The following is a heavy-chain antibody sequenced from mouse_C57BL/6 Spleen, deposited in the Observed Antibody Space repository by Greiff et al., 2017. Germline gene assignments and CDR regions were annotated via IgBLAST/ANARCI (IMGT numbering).Heavy chain of an antibody. Sequence: VQLQQPGAELVKPGASVKLSCKASGYTFTSYWMHWVKQRPGKGLEWIGMIHPNSGSTNYNEKFKSKATLTVDKSSSTAYMQLSSLTSEDSAVYYCARSNYYYDGYYFDYWGQGTTLTVSS. V-gene: IGHV1-64*01. CDR2: IHPNSGST. D-gene: IGHD2-4*01. CDR1: GYTFTSYW. CDR3: ARSNYYYDGYYFDY. J-gene: IGHJ2*01.